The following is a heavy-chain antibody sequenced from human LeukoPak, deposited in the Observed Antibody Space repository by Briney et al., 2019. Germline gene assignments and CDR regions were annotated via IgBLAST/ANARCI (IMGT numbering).Heavy chain of an antibody. J-gene: IGHJ4*02. D-gene: IGHD3-22*01. CDR2: ISYDGSNK. V-gene: IGHV3-30*04. CDR1: GFTFSSYA. Sequence: PGRSLRLSCAASGFTFSSYAMHWVRQAPGKGLEWVAVISYDGSNKYYADSVKGRFTISRDNSENTLYLQMNSLRAEDTAVYYCARDYYDSSGYVAGAFDIWGQGTLVTVSS. CDR3: ARDYYDSSGYVAGAFDI.